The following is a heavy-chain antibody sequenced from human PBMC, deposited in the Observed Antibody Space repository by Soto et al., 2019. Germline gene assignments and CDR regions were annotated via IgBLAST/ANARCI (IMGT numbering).Heavy chain of an antibody. V-gene: IGHV4-39*01. CDR2: IYYSGST. J-gene: IGHJ3*02. Sequence: SETLSLTCTVSGGSISSSSYYWGWIRQPPGKGLEWIGSIYYSGSTYYNPSLKSRVTISVDTSKNQFSLKLSSVTAADTAVYYCARSSDTLGINDAFDIWGQGTMVTVSS. D-gene: IGHD1-26*01. CDR3: ARSSDTLGINDAFDI. CDR1: GGSISSSSYY.